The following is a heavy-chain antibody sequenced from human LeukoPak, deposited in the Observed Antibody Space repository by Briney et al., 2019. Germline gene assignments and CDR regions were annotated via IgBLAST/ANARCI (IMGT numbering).Heavy chain of an antibody. CDR3: ATVIRFLEWFPDY. Sequence: ASVKVSCKASGYTFTGYYMHWVRQAPGKGLEWMGLVDPEDGETIYAEKFQGRVTITADTSTDTAYMELSSLRSEDTAVYYCATVIRFLEWFPDYWGQGTLVTVSS. V-gene: IGHV1-69-2*01. CDR2: VDPEDGET. CDR1: GYTFTGYY. J-gene: IGHJ4*02. D-gene: IGHD3-3*01.